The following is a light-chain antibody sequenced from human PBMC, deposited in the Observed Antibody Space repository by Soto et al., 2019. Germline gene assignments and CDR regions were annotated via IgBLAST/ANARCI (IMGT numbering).Light chain of an antibody. Sequence: QSVLTQPPSASGSPGQSVAIACTGTSSDVGGYNYVSWYQQHPGKAPKLMISEVNKRPSGVPDRFSGSKSGNTASLTVSGLQAEDEGDYYCSSHPGSSNVFGNGTKV. CDR2: EVN. CDR3: SSHPGSSNV. V-gene: IGLV2-8*01. CDR1: SSDVGGYNY. J-gene: IGLJ1*01.